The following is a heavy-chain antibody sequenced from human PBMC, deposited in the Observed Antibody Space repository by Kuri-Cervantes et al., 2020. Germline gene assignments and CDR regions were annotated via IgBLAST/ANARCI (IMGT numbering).Heavy chain of an antibody. V-gene: IGHV1-69*13. J-gene: IGHJ4*02. CDR2: IIPIFGTA. Sequence: SVKVSCKASGGTFSSYAISWARQAPGQGLEWMGGIIPIFGTANYAQKFQGRVTITADESTSTAYMELSSLRSEDTAVYYCARTSGPDIFDFDYWGQGTLVTVSS. CDR1: GGTFSSYA. CDR3: ARTSGPDIFDFDY. D-gene: IGHD3-9*01.